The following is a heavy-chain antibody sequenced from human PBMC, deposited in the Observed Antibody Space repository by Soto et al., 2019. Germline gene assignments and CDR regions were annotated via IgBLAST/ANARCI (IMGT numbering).Heavy chain of an antibody. CDR3: AKDGGYYDFWSGYYSFQYNWFDP. CDR1: GFTFSSYG. D-gene: IGHD3-3*01. Sequence: QVQLVESGGGVVQPGRSLRLSCAASGFTFSSYGMHWVRQAPGKGLEWVAVISYDGSNKYYADSVKGRFTISRDNSKNTLYLQMNSLRAEGTAVYYCAKDGGYYDFWSGYYSFQYNWFDPWGQGTLVTVSS. V-gene: IGHV3-30*18. J-gene: IGHJ5*02. CDR2: ISYDGSNK.